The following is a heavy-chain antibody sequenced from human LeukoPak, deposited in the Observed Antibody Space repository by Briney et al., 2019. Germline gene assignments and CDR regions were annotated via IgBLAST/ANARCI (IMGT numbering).Heavy chain of an antibody. CDR1: GFTFSTSW. CDR3: ARGRNGFFDY. D-gene: IGHD5-24*01. J-gene: IGHJ4*01. V-gene: IGHV3-74*01. CDR2: INSGGGRT. Sequence: GGSLRLSCAASGFTFSTSWMHWVRQAPGKGLVWVSQINSGGGRTRYADSVKGRLTISRDNAKNTVYLQMNSLRTDDTAMYYCARGRNGFFDYWGHGTLVTVSS.